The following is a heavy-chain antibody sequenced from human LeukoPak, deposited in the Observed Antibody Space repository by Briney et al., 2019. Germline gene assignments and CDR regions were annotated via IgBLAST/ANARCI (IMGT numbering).Heavy chain of an antibody. CDR3: ARGIDY. V-gene: IGHV3-53*01. Sequence: YTGGGRYYADSVRGRFTISRDTSKNMVFLQMNSLRVEDTAVYYCARGIDYWGRGTLVTVSS. J-gene: IGHJ4*02. CDR2: YTGGGR.